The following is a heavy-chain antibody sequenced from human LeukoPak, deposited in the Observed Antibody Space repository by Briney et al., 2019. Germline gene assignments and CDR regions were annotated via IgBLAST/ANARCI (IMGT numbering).Heavy chain of an antibody. CDR3: ARGIDY. V-gene: IGHV3-53*01. Sequence: YTGGGRYYADSVRGRFTISRDTSKNMVFLQMNSLRVEDTAVYYCARGIDYWGRGTLVTVSS. J-gene: IGHJ4*02. CDR2: YTGGGR.